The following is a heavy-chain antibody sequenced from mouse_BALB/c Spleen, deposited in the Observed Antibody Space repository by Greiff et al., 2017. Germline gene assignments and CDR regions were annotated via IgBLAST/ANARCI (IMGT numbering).Heavy chain of an antibody. CDR3: ARTAGGY. J-gene: IGHJ2*01. CDR1: GYTFTSYW. CDR2: INPSNGRT. V-gene: IGHV1S81*02. Sequence: QVQLQQSGAELVKPGASVKLSCKASGYTFTSYWMHWVKQRPGQGLEWIGEINPSNGRTNYNEKFKSKATLTVDKSSSTAYMQLSSLTSEDSAVYYCARTAGGYWGQGTTLTVSS.